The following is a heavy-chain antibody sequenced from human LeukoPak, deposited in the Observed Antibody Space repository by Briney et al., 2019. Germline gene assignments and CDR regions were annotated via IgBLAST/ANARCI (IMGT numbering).Heavy chain of an antibody. Sequence: GASVKVSCKVSGYTLTELSMHWVRQAPGKGLEWMGGFDPEDGETIYAQKFQGRVTMTEDTSTDTAYMELSSLRSEDTAVYYCATVDRYCSSTSCYALFDYWGQGTLVTVSS. V-gene: IGHV1-24*01. J-gene: IGHJ4*02. CDR1: GYTLTELS. CDR3: ATVDRYCSSTSCYALFDY. D-gene: IGHD2-2*01. CDR2: FDPEDGET.